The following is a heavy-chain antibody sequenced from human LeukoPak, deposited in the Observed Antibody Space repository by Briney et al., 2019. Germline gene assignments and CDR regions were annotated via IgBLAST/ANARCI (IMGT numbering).Heavy chain of an antibody. CDR1: GGSISSSSYY. Sequence: SETLSLTCTVSGGSISSSSYYWGWIRQPPGKGLEWIGRIYTSGSTNYNPSLKSRVTMSVDTSKNQFSLKLSSVTAADTAVYYCAREQWVYGWFGELREDYFDYWGQGTLVTVSS. CDR3: AREQWVYGWFGELREDYFDY. CDR2: IYTSGST. J-gene: IGHJ4*02. D-gene: IGHD3-10*01. V-gene: IGHV4-39*07.